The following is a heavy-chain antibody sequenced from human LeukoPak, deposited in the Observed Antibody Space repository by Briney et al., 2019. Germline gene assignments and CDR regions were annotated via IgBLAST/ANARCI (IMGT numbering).Heavy chain of an antibody. J-gene: IGHJ4*02. CDR3: AREDYYDSSGYYYVAPFDY. V-gene: IGHV4-30-4*01. CDR2: IYYSGST. D-gene: IGHD3-22*01. CDR1: GFTFSDYY. Sequence: LRLSCAASGFTFSDYYMSWIRQPPGKGLEWIGYIYYSGSTYYNPSLKSRVTISVDTSKNQFSLKLSSVTAADTAVYYCAREDYYDSSGYYYVAPFDYWGQGTLVTVSS.